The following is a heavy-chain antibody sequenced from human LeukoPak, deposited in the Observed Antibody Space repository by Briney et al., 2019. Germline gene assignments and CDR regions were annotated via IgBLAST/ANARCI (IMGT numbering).Heavy chain of an antibody. CDR1: GGSFSGYY. D-gene: IGHD6-6*01. CDR3: AREYSSSPTFDY. CDR2: INHSGST. J-gene: IGHJ4*02. Sequence: SETLSLTCAVYGGSFSGYYWSWIRQPPGKGLEWIGEINHSGSTNYNPPLKSRVTISVDTSKNQFSLKLSPVTAADTAVYYCAREYSSSPTFDYWGQGTLVTVSS. V-gene: IGHV4-34*01.